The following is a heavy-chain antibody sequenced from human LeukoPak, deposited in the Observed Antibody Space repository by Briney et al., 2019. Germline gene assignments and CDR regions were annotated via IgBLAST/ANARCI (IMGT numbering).Heavy chain of an antibody. CDR2: INPNSGGT. V-gene: IGHV1-2*02. J-gene: IGHJ6*02. CDR3: ARDLPTYYGMDV. Sequence: HXXXQAPGXGLXXMGWINPNSGGTNYAQKFQGRVTMTRDTSISTAYMELSRLRSDDTAVYYCARDLPTYYGMDVWGQGTTVTVSS.